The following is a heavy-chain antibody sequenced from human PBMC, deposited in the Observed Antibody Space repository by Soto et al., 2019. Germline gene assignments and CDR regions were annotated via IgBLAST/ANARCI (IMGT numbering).Heavy chain of an antibody. V-gene: IGHV1-69*13. CDR1: GGTFSSYA. J-gene: IGHJ6*02. CDR2: IIPIFGTA. Sequence: SVKVSCKASGGTFSSYAISWVRQAPGQGLEWMGGIIPIFGTANYAQKFQGRVTITADESTSTAYMELSSLRSEDTAVYYCARVMKHDFWSGPPPYYYYGMDVWGQGTTVTVSS. D-gene: IGHD3-3*01. CDR3: ARVMKHDFWSGPPPYYYYGMDV.